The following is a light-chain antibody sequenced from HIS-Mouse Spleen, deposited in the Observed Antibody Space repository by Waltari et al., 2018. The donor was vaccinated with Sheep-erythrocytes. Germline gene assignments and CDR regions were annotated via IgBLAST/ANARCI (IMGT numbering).Light chain of an antibody. J-gene: IGLJ1*01. CDR1: SSDVGGYNY. V-gene: IGLV2-11*01. CDR2: DVS. CDR3: CSYAGSYNHV. Sequence: QSALTQPRSVSGSPGQSVTISCTATSSDVGGYNYFSWYQQHPGKASKLMISDVSKRPSGVPDRFSGSKSGNTASLTISGLQAEDEADYYCCSYAGSYNHVFATGTKVTVL.